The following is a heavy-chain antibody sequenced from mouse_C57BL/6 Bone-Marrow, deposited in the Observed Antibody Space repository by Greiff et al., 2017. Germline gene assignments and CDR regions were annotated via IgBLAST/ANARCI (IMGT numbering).Heavy chain of an antibody. J-gene: IGHJ2*01. Sequence: EVQLVESGGGLVQPGGSLSLSCAASGFTFTDYYMSWVRQPPGKALEWMGFIRNKATGYTTEYSASVKGRFTISRDNSQGSRYLQMNALRAEDSATYYCARCGDIYSFDYWGQGTTLTVSS. CDR2: IRNKATGYTT. CDR3: ARCGDIYSFDY. CDR1: GFTFTDYY. V-gene: IGHV7-3*01.